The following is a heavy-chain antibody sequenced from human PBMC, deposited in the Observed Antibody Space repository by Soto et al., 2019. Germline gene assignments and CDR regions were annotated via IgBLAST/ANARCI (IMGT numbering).Heavy chain of an antibody. CDR2: IYYSGST. CDR3: ARVSAAMASGSYYYYGMDV. CDR1: GGSISSYY. V-gene: IGHV4-59*01. D-gene: IGHD5-18*01. J-gene: IGHJ6*02. Sequence: SETLSLTCTVSGGSISSYYWSWIRQPPGKGLEWIGYIYYSGSTNYNPSLKSRVTISVDTSKNQFSLKLSSVTAADTAVYYRARVSAAMASGSYYYYGMDVWGQGPTVT.